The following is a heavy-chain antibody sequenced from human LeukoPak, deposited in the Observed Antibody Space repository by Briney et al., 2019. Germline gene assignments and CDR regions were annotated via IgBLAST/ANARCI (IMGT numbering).Heavy chain of an antibody. J-gene: IGHJ4*02. CDR3: VKWDWG. Sequence: GGSLRLSCAASGFTFSRSYMHWVRQASGKGPMWVSRINGDGSIINYVDSVKGRFTTSRDNAKNTVYLQMNSLRAEDTAVYYCVKWDWGGGQGTLVTVSS. D-gene: IGHD3-16*01. V-gene: IGHV3-74*01. CDR1: GFTFSRSY. CDR2: INGDGSII.